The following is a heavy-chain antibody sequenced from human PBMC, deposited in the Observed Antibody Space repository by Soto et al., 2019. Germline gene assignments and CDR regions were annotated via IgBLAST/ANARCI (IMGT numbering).Heavy chain of an antibody. Sequence: PSETLSLTCAVSGGSISSGGYSWSWIRQPPGKGLEWIGYIYHSGSTNYNPSLKSRVTISVDTSKNQFSLKLSSVTAADTAVYYCARNGYSSGWSSGYYYYGMDVWGQGTTVTVSS. D-gene: IGHD6-19*01. CDR2: IYHSGST. J-gene: IGHJ6*02. CDR1: GGSISSGGYS. V-gene: IGHV4-30-2*01. CDR3: ARNGYSSGWSSGYYYYGMDV.